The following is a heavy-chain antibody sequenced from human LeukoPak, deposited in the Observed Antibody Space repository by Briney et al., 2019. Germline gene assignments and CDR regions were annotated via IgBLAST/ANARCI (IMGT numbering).Heavy chain of an antibody. Sequence: GASVKVSCKASGYTFTSYYMHWVRQAPGQGLEWMGIINPSGGSTSYAQKFQGRVTMTRDTSTSTVHMELSSLRSEDTAVYYCARETLGEGSYDFWSGYYRPPDYWGQGTLVTVSS. V-gene: IGHV1-46*01. J-gene: IGHJ4*02. CDR2: INPSGGST. CDR3: ARETLGEGSYDFWSGYYRPPDY. CDR1: GYTFTSYY. D-gene: IGHD3-3*01.